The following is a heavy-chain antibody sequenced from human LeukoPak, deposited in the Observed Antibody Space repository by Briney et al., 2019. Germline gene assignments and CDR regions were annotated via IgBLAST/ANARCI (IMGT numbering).Heavy chain of an antibody. J-gene: IGHJ4*02. Sequence: GGSLRLSCAASGFTFSSYAMHWVRQAPGEGLEWVAVISYDGSNKYYADSVKGRFTISRDNSKNTLYLQMNSLRAEDTAVYYCARDLLRTGTTWQLFYWGQGTLVTVSS. CDR1: GFTFSSYA. CDR3: ARDLLRTGTTWQLFY. V-gene: IGHV3-30-3*01. CDR2: ISYDGSNK. D-gene: IGHD1-1*01.